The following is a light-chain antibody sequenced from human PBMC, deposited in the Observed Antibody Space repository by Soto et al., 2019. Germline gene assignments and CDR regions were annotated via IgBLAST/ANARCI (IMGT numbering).Light chain of an antibody. CDR2: GAS. CDR1: QSVSSSY. Sequence: ATLSLSPGERATLSCRASQSVSSSYLAWYQQKPGQAPRLLIYGASSRATGIPDRFSGSGSGTDFTLTISRLEPEDFAVYYCQQYGSSPYTFGQGTKVDIK. J-gene: IGKJ2*01. V-gene: IGKV3-20*01. CDR3: QQYGSSPYT.